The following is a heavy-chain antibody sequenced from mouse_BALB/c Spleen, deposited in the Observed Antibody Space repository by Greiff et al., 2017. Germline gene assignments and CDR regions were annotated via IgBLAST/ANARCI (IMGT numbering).Heavy chain of an antibody. D-gene: IGHD2-2*01. CDR1: GYTFTNYW. CDR3: ARSNYGYDDGALYAMDY. V-gene: IGHV1-63*02. Sequence: VQLQQSGAELVRPGTSVKISCKASGYTFTNYWLGWVKQRPGHGLEWIGDIYPGGGYTNYNEKFKGKATLTADTSFSTAYMQLSSLTSEDSAVYFCARSNYGYDDGALYAMDYWGQGTSVTVSS. J-gene: IGHJ4*01. CDR2: IYPGGGYT.